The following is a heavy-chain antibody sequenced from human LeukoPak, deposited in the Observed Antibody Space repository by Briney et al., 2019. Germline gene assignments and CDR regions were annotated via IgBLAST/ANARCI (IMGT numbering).Heavy chain of an antibody. CDR2: VYYSGST. J-gene: IGHJ6*03. V-gene: IGHV4-39*01. D-gene: IGHD3-9*01. CDR3: AKGGDWDYYYFMDV. Sequence: SETLSLTCTASDASITNVNNNWGWIRQPPGKELECIARVYYSGSTYYSPFFRGRVTISDETTKSQFSLRMNSVTAADKAIDFCAKGGDWDYYYFMDVWGKGTTVSVSS. CDR1: DASITNVNNN.